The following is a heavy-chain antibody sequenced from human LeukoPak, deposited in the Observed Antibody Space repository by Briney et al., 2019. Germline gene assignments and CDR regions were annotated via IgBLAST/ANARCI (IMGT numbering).Heavy chain of an antibody. J-gene: IGHJ3*02. Sequence: ASVKVSCKASGGTFSSYAISRVRQVPGQGLEWMGGIIPIFGTANYAQKFQGRVTITADESTSTAYMELSSLRSGDTAVYYCAIENYDFWSGHSADAFDIWGQGTMVTVSS. CDR1: GGTFSSYA. CDR2: IIPIFGTA. D-gene: IGHD3-3*01. CDR3: AIENYDFWSGHSADAFDI. V-gene: IGHV1-69*13.